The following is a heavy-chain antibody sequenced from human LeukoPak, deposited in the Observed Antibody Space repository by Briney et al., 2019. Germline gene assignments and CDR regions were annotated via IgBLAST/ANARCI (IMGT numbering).Heavy chain of an antibody. D-gene: IGHD4-23*01. J-gene: IGHJ6*02. CDR2: ISSSSSYI. Sequence: PGGSLRLSCAASGFTFSSYSMNWVRQAPGKGLEWVSSISSSSSYIYYADPVKGRFTISRDNAKNSLYLQMNSLRAEDTAVYYCARGPDYGGNSWYYYGMDVWGQGTTVTVSS. CDR3: ARGPDYGGNSWYYYGMDV. V-gene: IGHV3-21*01. CDR1: GFTFSSYS.